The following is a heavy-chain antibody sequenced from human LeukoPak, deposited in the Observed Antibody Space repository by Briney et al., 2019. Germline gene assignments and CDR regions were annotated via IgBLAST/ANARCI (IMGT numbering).Heavy chain of an antibody. J-gene: IGHJ4*02. V-gene: IGHV3-48*04. D-gene: IGHD3/OR15-3a*01. CDR3: ARGSFGPGRPVC. CDR2: ISSSGTVI. CDR1: GFTFSNYA. Sequence: PGGSLRLSCATSGFTFSNYAMQWVRQAPGKGLEWVSYISSSGTVIKYADSAKGRFTISRDNAKNSLYLQMKSLRAEDTAVYYCARGSFGPGRPVCWGQGTLVTVSS.